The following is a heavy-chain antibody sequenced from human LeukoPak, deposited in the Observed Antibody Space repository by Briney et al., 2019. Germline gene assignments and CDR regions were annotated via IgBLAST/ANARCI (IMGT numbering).Heavy chain of an antibody. CDR2: IYYSGST. D-gene: IGHD3-16*01. CDR3: VKHPRGGPYFDY. CDR1: GGSVSSANYY. J-gene: IGHJ4*02. Sequence: SETLSLTCSVSGGSVSSANYYWSWVRQPPGKGLEWIGYIYYSGSTTYNPSLKSRVTISVDTSKNQFSLKLTSVTAADTGVYYCVKHPRGGPYFDYWGQGTLVTVSS. V-gene: IGHV4-61*01.